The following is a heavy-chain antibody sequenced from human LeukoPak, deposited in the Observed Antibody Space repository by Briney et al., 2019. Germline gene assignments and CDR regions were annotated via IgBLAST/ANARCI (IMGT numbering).Heavy chain of an antibody. CDR2: IWYDGSNK. Sequence: GRSLRLSCAASGFTFSSYGMHWVRQAPGKGLEWVAVIWYDGSNKYYADSVKGRFTISRDNSKNTLYLQMNSLRAEDTAVYYCASLVATISPDFDYWGQGTLVTVSS. D-gene: IGHD5-12*01. CDR3: ASLVATISPDFDY. J-gene: IGHJ4*02. V-gene: IGHV3-33*01. CDR1: GFTFSSYG.